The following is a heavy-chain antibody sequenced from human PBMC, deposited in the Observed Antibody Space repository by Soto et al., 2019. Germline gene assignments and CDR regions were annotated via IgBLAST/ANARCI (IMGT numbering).Heavy chain of an antibody. CDR2: ISGSGGST. D-gene: IGHD3-3*01. V-gene: IGHV3-23*01. CDR1: GFTFSSYA. Sequence: GGSLRLSCAASGFTFSSYAMSWVRQAPGKGLEWVSAISGSGGSTYYADSVKGRFTISRDNSKNTLYLQMNSLRAEDMAVYYYAALSWSCYYSYYYYGMDVWGQATTVTVSS. J-gene: IGHJ6*02. CDR3: AALSWSCYYSYYYYGMDV.